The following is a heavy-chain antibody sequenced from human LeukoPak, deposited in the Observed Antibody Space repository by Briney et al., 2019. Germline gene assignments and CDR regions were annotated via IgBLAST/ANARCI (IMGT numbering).Heavy chain of an antibody. CDR3: ARGSYYDFWSGSLGWFDP. J-gene: IGHJ5*02. CDR1: GGSISSSSYY. Sequence: SETLSLTCTVSGGSISSSSYYWGCIRQPPGKGLEWIGSIYYSGSTYYNPSLKSRVTISVDTSKNQFSLKLSSVTAADTAVYYCARGSYYDFWSGSLGWFDPWGQGTLVTVSS. D-gene: IGHD3-3*01. V-gene: IGHV4-39*01. CDR2: IYYSGST.